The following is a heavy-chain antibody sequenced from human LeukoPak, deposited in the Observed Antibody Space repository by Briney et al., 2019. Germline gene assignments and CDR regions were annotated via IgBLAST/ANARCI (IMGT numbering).Heavy chain of an antibody. V-gene: IGHV4-34*01. J-gene: IGHJ3*02. Sequence: SETLSLTCAVYGGSFSGYYWSWIRQPPGKGLEWIGEINHSGSTNYNPSLKSRVTISVDTSKNQFSLQLNSVTPEDTAVYYCARDAATAPGAYSDAFDIWGQGTVVTVSS. CDR1: GGSFSGYY. D-gene: IGHD6-13*01. CDR3: ARDAATAPGAYSDAFDI. CDR2: INHSGST.